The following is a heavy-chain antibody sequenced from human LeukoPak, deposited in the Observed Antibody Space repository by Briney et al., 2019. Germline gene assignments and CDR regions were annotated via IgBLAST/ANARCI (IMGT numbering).Heavy chain of an antibody. CDR2: INSGGDDT. D-gene: IGHD3-16*01. V-gene: IGHV3-23*01. CDR1: GFTFRTYA. J-gene: IGHJ3*01. Sequence: PGGSLRLSCAGSGFTFRTYAMGWVRQAPGKGLEWVSSINSGGDDTYYADSVKGRFTISRDNFKNTLYLQMNSLRAEDTAVYYCVRGRVMRGTYYVAGQDALDVWGQGTMVTVSS. CDR3: VRGRVMRGTYYVAGQDALDV.